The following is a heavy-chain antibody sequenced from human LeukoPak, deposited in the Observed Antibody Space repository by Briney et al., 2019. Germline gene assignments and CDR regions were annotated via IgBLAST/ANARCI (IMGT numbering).Heavy chain of an antibody. CDR3: ARGNGELDY. D-gene: IGHD1-26*01. CDR2: IYNSDTT. Sequence: PSQTLSLTCTVSSGSITSGKYFWSWIRQPAGKGLEWIGRIYNSDTTNYNPSLKSRVTISVDTSKNQFSLKLSSVTAADTAVYYCARGNGELDYWGQGTLVTVSS. V-gene: IGHV4-61*02. CDR1: SGSITSGKYF. J-gene: IGHJ4*02.